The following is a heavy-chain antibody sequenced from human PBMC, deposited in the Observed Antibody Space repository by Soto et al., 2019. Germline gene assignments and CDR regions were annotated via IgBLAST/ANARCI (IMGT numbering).Heavy chain of an antibody. CDR1: GYSFTSYW. Sequence: PGESLKISCKGSGYSFTSYWIGWVRQMPGKGLEWMGIIYPGDSDTRYSPSFQGQVTISADKSISTAYLQWSSLKASDTAMYYCARPATVVTRDDASDIWGQGAMVTVSS. D-gene: IGHD4-17*01. V-gene: IGHV5-51*01. CDR3: ARPATVVTRDDASDI. CDR2: IYPGDSDT. J-gene: IGHJ3*02.